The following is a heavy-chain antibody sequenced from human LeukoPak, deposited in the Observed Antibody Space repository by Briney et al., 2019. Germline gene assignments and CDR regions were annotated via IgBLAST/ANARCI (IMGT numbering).Heavy chain of an antibody. J-gene: IGHJ4*02. Sequence: SGPTLVKPTQTPTLTCTLSWLSLTTNGMNVAWIRQPPGQALEWLAVIYWDDEKRYRPSVKSRLTITKDTSRNQVVLRMANMAPVDTATYYCAHRASDDLEYWGPGTLVTVSS. CDR3: AHRASDDLEY. CDR2: IYWDDEK. CDR1: WLSLTTNGMN. V-gene: IGHV2-5*02. D-gene: IGHD1-1*01.